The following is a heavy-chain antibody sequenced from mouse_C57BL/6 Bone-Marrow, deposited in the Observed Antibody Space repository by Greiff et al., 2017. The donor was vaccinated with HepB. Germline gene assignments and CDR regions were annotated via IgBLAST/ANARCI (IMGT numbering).Heavy chain of an antibody. J-gene: IGHJ1*03. CDR3: ARGIYYGSFYWYFDV. CDR1: GFSLTSYA. Sequence: VNLVESGPGLVAPSQSLSITCTVSGFSLTSYAISWVRQPPGKGLEWLGVIWTGGGTNYNSALKSRLSISKDNSKSQVFLKMNSLQTDDTARYYCARGIYYGSFYWYFDVWGTGTTVTVSS. V-gene: IGHV2-9-1*01. D-gene: IGHD2-2*01. CDR2: IWTGGGT.